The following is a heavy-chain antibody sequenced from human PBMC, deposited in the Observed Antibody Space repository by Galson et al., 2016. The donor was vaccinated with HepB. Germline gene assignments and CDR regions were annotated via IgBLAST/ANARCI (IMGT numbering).Heavy chain of an antibody. V-gene: IGHV3-21*01. CDR2: ITSSSTYI. D-gene: IGHD2/OR15-2a*01. Sequence: SLRLSCAASGFTFSSYGMNWVRQAPGKGLEWVSSITSSSTYIYYADSVKGRFTISRDNAKNSLFLQMNSLRADDTAVYYCAKRHEYCPPVGCSVDYWGQGTLVSVSS. J-gene: IGHJ4*02. CDR3: AKRHEYCPPVGCSVDY. CDR1: GFTFSSYG.